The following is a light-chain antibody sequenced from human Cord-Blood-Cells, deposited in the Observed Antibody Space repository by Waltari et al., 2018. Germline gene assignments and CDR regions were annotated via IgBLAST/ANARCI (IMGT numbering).Light chain of an antibody. J-gene: IGLJ1*01. CDR2: KDS. Sequence: SYELTQPSSVSVSPGQTARITCSGDVLAKQYARWFQQKPGQAPVLVIYKDSERPSGIPERFSGSSSGTTVTLTISGAQVEDEADYYCYSAADNNYVFGTGTKVTVL. CDR1: VLAKQY. V-gene: IGLV3-27*01. CDR3: YSAADNNYV.